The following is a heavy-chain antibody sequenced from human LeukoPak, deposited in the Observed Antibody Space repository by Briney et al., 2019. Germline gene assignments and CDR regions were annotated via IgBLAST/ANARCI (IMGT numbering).Heavy chain of an antibody. CDR2: TSGSGGST. D-gene: IGHD6-19*01. CDR3: AKDHVYSSGWTTDFDY. CDR1: GFTFSSYA. J-gene: IGHJ4*02. V-gene: IGHV3-23*01. Sequence: PGGSLRLSCAASGFTFSSYAMSWVRQAPGKGLEWVSATSGSGGSTYSADSVKGRFTISRDNSKNTLYLQMNSLRAEDTAVYYCAKDHVYSSGWTTDFDYWGQGTLVTVSS.